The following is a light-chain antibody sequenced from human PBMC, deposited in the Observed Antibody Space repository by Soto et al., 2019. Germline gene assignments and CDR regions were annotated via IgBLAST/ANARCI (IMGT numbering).Light chain of an antibody. CDR2: DNS. CDR3: HSYASSLSYV. J-gene: IGLJ1*01. Sequence: QSVLTQPPSVSGAPGQRVTISCTGSSSNIGADYDVPWYQQLPGTAPKLLIYDNSNRPSGVPDRFSGSKSGTSASLAITGLQAEDEADYYCHSYASSLSYVFGTGTKLTVL. CDR1: SSNIGADYD. V-gene: IGLV1-40*01.